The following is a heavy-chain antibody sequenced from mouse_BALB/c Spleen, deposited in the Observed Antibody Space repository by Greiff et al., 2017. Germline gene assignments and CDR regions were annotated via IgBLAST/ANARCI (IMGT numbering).Heavy chain of an antibody. CDR3: ARGGGKGAMDY. D-gene: IGHD1-1*02. CDR1: GYTFTSYV. J-gene: IGHJ4*01. V-gene: IGHV1-14*01. Sequence: EVQLQQSGPELVKPGASVKMSCKASGYTFTSYVMHWVKQKPGQGLEWIGYINPYNDGTKYNEKFKGKATLTSDKSSSTAYMELSSLTSEDTAVYYCARGGGKGAMDYWGQGTSVTVSS. CDR2: INPYNDGT.